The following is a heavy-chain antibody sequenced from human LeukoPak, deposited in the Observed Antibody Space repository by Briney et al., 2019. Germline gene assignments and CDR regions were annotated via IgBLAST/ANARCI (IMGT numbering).Heavy chain of an antibody. CDR1: GYTFSTYG. D-gene: IGHD1-14*01. Sequence: ASVKVSCKASGYTFSTYGISWVRQAPGQGLEWMGWISAYNGDTNYAQNLQGRVTMTTDTSTSTAYMELRSLRSDDTAVYYGARDPEDYYYYYMNVWGKGTTFTISS. J-gene: IGHJ6*03. V-gene: IGHV1-18*01. CDR2: ISAYNGDT. CDR3: ARDPEDYYYYYMNV.